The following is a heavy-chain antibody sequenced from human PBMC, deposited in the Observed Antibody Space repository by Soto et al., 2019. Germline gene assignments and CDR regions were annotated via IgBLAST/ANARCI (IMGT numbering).Heavy chain of an antibody. CDR3: ARDKTIVVVTAIHYYGTDV. CDR2: IYYSGST. J-gene: IGHJ6*02. Sequence: SETLSLTCTVSGGSISSGGYYWSWIRQHPGKGLEWIGYIYYSGSTYYNPSLKSRVTISVDTSKNQFSLKLSSVTAADTAVYYCARDKTIVVVTAIHYYGTDVWGQGTTVTVSS. D-gene: IGHD2-21*02. CDR1: GGSISSGGYY. V-gene: IGHV4-31*03.